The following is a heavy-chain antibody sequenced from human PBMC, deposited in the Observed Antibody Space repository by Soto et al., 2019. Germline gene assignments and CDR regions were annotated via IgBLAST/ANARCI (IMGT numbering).Heavy chain of an antibody. Sequence: SETLSLTCTVSGGSISTYDWNWIRQPPGQGLEWIAYVFYSGSANYNSSLKSRVTISVDTSKNQFSLKLSSVTAADTAVYYCARAAAFTSSWDYWGQGALVTVSS. CDR2: VFYSGSA. CDR1: GGSISTYD. J-gene: IGHJ4*02. CDR3: ARAAAFTSSWDY. D-gene: IGHD6-13*01. V-gene: IGHV4-59*08.